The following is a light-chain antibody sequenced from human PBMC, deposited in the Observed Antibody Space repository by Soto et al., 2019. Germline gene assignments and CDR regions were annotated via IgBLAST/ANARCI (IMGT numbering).Light chain of an antibody. V-gene: IGLV4-60*03. Sequence: QLVLTQSSSASASLGSSVKLTCTLSSGHSYYIIAWHQQQPGKAPRYLMKLEGSGSYNRGSGVPDRFSGSSSGADRYLAISNVRSEDEADYYCETWDSNARVFGGGTKLTVL. CDR2: LEGSGSY. CDR1: SGHSYYI. J-gene: IGLJ3*02. CDR3: ETWDSNARV.